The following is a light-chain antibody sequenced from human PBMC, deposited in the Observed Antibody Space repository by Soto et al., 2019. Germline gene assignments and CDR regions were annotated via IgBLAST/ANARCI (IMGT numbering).Light chain of an antibody. J-gene: IGLJ1*01. CDR1: SSDVGRSNY. CDR2: EVT. V-gene: IGLV2-8*01. Sequence: QSVLTQPPSASGAPGQSVTISCIGTSSDVGRSNYVSWYQHHPGKAPKLIIYEVTKRPSGVPDRFSGSKSGNTASLTVSGLQADDEADYYCNSYVGSNNYVFGTGTKVTVL. CDR3: NSYVGSNNYV.